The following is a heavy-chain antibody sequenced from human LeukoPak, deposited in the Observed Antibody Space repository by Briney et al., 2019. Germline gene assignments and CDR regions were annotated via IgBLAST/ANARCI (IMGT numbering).Heavy chain of an antibody. Sequence: GGSLRLSCAASGFTFDVYAMHWVRQAPGKGLEWVSGISWNSGSIGYADSVKGRFTISRDNAKNSLYLQMNSLRAEDTALYYCAKDMSVGGSHQYFQHWGQGTLVTVSS. D-gene: IGHD4-23*01. J-gene: IGHJ1*01. CDR3: AKDMSVGGSHQYFQH. V-gene: IGHV3-9*01. CDR2: ISWNSGSI. CDR1: GFTFDVYA.